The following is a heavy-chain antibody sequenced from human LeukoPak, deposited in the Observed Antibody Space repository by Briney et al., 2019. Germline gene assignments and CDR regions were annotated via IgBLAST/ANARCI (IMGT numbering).Heavy chain of an antibody. V-gene: IGHV3-13*04. D-gene: IGHD3-10*01. Sequence: QAGGSLRLSCAASGFTFISYDMHWVRRPTGKGLEWVSGIDTAGGTYYAGSVKGRFTISRENAKNSLSLQMNSLRAGDTAVYYCARRRYGLGSYSDAFDIWGQGTMVTVSS. CDR2: IDTAGGT. J-gene: IGHJ3*02. CDR1: GFTFISYD. CDR3: ARRRYGLGSYSDAFDI.